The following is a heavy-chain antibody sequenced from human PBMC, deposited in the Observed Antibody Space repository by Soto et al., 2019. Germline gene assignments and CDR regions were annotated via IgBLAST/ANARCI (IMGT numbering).Heavy chain of an antibody. CDR2: INHSGST. CDR1: GGSFSGYY. CDR3: ARAVAVAGHFDY. Sequence: QVQLQQWGAGLLKPSETLSLTCAVYGGSFSGYYWSWIRQPPGKGLEWIGEINHSGSTNYNPSIKSRVTISVDTSKNQFSLKLSSVTAADTAVYYCARAVAVAGHFDYWGQGTLVTVSS. D-gene: IGHD6-19*01. J-gene: IGHJ4*02. V-gene: IGHV4-34*01.